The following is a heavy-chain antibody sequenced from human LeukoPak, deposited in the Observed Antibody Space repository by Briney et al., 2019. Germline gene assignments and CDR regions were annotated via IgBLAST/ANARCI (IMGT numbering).Heavy chain of an antibody. V-gene: IGHV1-69*05. J-gene: IGHJ6*03. D-gene: IGHD1-14*01. Sequence: ASVKVSCKASGGTSSSYAISWVRQAPGDGLECMGRIIPIFGTANYAQKFQGRVAITTDESTSTAYMELSSLGSEDTAVYYCARSGIISSFYYYMDVWGKGTTVTVSS. CDR2: IIPIFGTA. CDR1: GGTSSSYA. CDR3: ARSGIISSFYYYMDV.